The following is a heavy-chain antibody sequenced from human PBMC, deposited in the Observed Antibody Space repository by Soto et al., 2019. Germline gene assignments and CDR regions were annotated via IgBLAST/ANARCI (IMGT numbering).Heavy chain of an antibody. CDR3: ARSRGYDILTGYYRDQYYYYYGMDV. CDR1: GGIFSSYA. Sequence: ASVKVSCKASGGIFSSYAISWVRQAPGQGLEWMGGIIPIFGTANYAQKFQGRVTITADESTSTAYMELSSLRSEDTAVYYCARSRGYDILTGYYRDQYYYYYGMDVWGQGTTVTVSS. V-gene: IGHV1-69*13. CDR2: IIPIFGTA. D-gene: IGHD3-9*01. J-gene: IGHJ6*02.